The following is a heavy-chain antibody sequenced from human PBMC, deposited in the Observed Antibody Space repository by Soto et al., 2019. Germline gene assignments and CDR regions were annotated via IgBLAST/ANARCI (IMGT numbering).Heavy chain of an antibody. CDR3: ERVLFWGYSSVHDPFDI. J-gene: IGHJ3*02. CDR1: GFTFSSYA. D-gene: IGHD5-18*01. Sequence: PGGSLRLSCAASGFTFSSYAMHWVRQAPGKGLEWVAVISYDGSNKYYADSVKGRFTISRDNSKNTLYLQMNSLRAEDTDVYYCERVLFWGYSSVHDPFDIWGHGTMVTVSS. CDR2: ISYDGSNK. V-gene: IGHV3-30-3*01.